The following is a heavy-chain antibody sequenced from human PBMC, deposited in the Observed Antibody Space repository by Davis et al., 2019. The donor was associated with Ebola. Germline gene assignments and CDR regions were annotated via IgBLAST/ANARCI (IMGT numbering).Heavy chain of an antibody. D-gene: IGHD1-14*01. J-gene: IGHJ6*02. V-gene: IGHV1-69*04. CDR2: IIPILGIA. Sequence: SVKVSCKTFGYTFTSYGISWVRQAPGQGLEWMGRIIPILGIANYAQKFQGRVTITADKSTSTAYMELSSLRSEDTAVYYCARETTALYYGMDVWGQGTTVTVSS. CDR3: ARETTALYYGMDV. CDR1: GYTFTSYG.